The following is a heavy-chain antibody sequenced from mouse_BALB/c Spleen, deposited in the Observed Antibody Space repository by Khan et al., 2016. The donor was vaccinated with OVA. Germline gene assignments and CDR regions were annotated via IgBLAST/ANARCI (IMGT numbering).Heavy chain of an antibody. Sequence: QVQLQQPGAELARPGASVKLSCKASGYTFTDYYINWVKQRTGQGLEWIGEIYPGSGNTYYNEKFKDKATLTADKSSTTAYMQLSSLTSEDSAVYLCARRNYFGYTFAYWGQGTLVTVSA. CDR3: ARRNYFGYTFAY. D-gene: IGHD1-2*01. J-gene: IGHJ3*01. CDR2: IYPGSGNT. CDR1: GYTFTDYY. V-gene: IGHV1-77*01.